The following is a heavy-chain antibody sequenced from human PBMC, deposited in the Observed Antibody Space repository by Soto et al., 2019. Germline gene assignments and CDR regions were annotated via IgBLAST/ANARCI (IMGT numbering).Heavy chain of an antibody. V-gene: IGHV3-23*01. CDR1: GFTFNNYA. J-gene: IGHJ4*02. CDR2: ISSGGKT. D-gene: IGHD3-10*01. Sequence: EVQLLETGGGLVQPGGSLRLSCAASGFTFNNYALSWVRQAPGQGLEWVSGISSGGKTYYADSVKGRFTISRDTAKDTLSLQMNSLRAEDTAVYYCANSPIMVRGLIFDYWGQGTLVTVSS. CDR3: ANSPIMVRGLIFDY.